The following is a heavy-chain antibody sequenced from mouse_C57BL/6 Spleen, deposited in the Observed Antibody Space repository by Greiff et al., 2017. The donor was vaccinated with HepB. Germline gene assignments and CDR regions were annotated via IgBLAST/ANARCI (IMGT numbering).Heavy chain of an antibody. Sequence: EVKLMESEGGLVQPGSSMKLSCTASGFTFSDYYMAWVRQVPEKGLEWVANINYDGSSTYYLDSLKGRFIISRDNTKNILYLQMSSLTSEDTATYYCARGANYDGSSYDLYDFDDWGQGTTLTVSS. CDR1: GFTFSDYY. CDR2: INYDGSST. D-gene: IGHD1-1*01. V-gene: IGHV5-16*01. CDR3: ARGANYDGSSYDLYDFDD. J-gene: IGHJ2*01.